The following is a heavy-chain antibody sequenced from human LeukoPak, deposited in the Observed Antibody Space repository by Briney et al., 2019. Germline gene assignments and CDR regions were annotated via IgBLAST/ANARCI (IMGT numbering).Heavy chain of an antibody. CDR1: GFTFSSYA. J-gene: IGHJ5*02. Sequence: GGSLRLSCAASGFTFSSYAMHWVRQAPGNGLEWVAVISYDGSNKYYADSVKGRFTISKDNSKNTLYLQMNSLRAEDTAVYYCARDIYCDMLPAFYPWGQGTLVTVSS. CDR3: ARDIYCDMLPAFYP. D-gene: IGHD4-17*01. CDR2: ISYDGSNK. V-gene: IGHV3-30-3*01.